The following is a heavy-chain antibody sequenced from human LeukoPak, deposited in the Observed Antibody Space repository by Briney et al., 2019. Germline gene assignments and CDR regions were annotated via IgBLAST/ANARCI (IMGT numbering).Heavy chain of an antibody. D-gene: IGHD1-14*01. CDR1: GGSISSSNW. J-gene: IGHJ4*02. CDR3: ARESGGISRSFDY. V-gene: IGHV4-4*02. Sequence: SETLSLTCAVSGGSISSSNWWSWVRQPPGKGLEWIGEIYHSGSTNYNPSLKSRVTILVDTSKNQFSLKLSSVTAADTAVYYCARESGGISRSFDYWGQGTLVTVSS. CDR2: IYHSGST.